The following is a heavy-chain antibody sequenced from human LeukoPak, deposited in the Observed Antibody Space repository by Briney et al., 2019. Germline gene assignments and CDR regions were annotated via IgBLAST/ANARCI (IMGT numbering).Heavy chain of an antibody. CDR1: GFTVSSNY. CDR3: ARFHYDFWSGYYSSGYFDY. CDR2: IYSGGST. J-gene: IGHJ4*02. D-gene: IGHD3-3*01. V-gene: IGHV3-53*01. Sequence: GGSLRLSCAASGFTVSSNYMSWVRQAPGKGLEWVSVIYSGGSTYYADSVKGRFTISRDNSKNTLYLQMNSLRAEDTAVYYCARFHYDFWSGYYSSGYFDYWGQGTLVTVS.